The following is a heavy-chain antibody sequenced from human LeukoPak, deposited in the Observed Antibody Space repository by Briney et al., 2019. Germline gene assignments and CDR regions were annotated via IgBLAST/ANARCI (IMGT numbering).Heavy chain of an antibody. V-gene: IGHV1-8*01. CDR2: MSPNSGDT. CDR3: VRTPPNWGFDY. J-gene: IGHJ4*02. CDR1: GYTFTTYD. D-gene: IGHD7-27*01. Sequence: ASVKVSCKASGYTFTTYDINWVRQATGQGLEWLGWMSPNSGDTGYAQKFQGRVTMTSDSSISTAYMELSSLRSEDTAIYYCVRTPPNWGFDYWGQGTLVTVSS.